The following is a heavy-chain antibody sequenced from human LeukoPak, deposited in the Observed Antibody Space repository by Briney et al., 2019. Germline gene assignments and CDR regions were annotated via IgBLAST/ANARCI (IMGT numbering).Heavy chain of an antibody. CDR1: GGSISTNY. J-gene: IGHJ5*02. V-gene: IGHV4-59*01. Sequence: PSETLSLTCTVSGGSISTNYWSWIRRPPGKGLEWIGYIYYSGSTNYNPSLKSRITMSVDTSKNQFSLKLTSVTAADTAVYYCARIPYASENWFDPWGQGTLVTVSS. CDR2: IYYSGST. CDR3: ARIPYASENWFDP. D-gene: IGHD3-10*01.